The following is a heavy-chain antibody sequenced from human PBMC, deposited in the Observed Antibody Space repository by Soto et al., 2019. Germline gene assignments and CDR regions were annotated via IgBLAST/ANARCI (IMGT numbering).Heavy chain of an antibody. V-gene: IGHV4-39*07. J-gene: IGHJ5*02. CDR1: GGSISSSSYY. Sequence: SETLSLTCTVSGGSISSSSYYWGWIRQPPGKGLEWIGNIYYSGSTYYNPSLKSRVTISVDTSKNRFSLKLSSVTAADTAVYYCARERKYSSSYRVARNWFDPWGQGTLVTVSS. CDR3: ARERKYSSSYRVARNWFDP. D-gene: IGHD6-13*01. CDR2: IYYSGST.